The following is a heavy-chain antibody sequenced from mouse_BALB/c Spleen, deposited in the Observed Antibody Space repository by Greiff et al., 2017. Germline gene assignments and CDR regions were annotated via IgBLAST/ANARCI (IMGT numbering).Heavy chain of an antibody. CDR3: ARGYYGLYYYAMDY. J-gene: IGHJ4*01. CDR2: ISDGGSYT. V-gene: IGHV5-4*02. Sequence: EVQVVESGGGLVKPGGSLKLSCAASGFTFSDYYMYWVRQTPEKRLEWVATISDGGSYTYYPDSVKGRFTISRDNAKNNLYLQMSSLKSEDTAMYYCARGYYGLYYYAMDYWGQGTSVTVSS. D-gene: IGHD1-1*01. CDR1: GFTFSDYY.